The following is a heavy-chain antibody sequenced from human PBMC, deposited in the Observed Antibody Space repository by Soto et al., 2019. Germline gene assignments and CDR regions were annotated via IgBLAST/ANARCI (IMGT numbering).Heavy chain of an antibody. V-gene: IGHV4-31*03. Sequence: QVQLQESGPGLVKPSQTLSLTCTVSGGSISSGGYYWSWIRQHPGKGLEWIGYIYYSGSTYYNPSLKSRVTISVDTSKNQFALKLRSVTAADTAVYYCARGEVVAVAGTGWFDPWGQGTLVTVSS. CDR2: IYYSGST. CDR3: ARGEVVAVAGTGWFDP. J-gene: IGHJ5*02. D-gene: IGHD6-19*01. CDR1: GGSISSGGYY.